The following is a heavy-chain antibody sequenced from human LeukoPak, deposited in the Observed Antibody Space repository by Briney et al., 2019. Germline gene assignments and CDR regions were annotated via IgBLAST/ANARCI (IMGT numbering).Heavy chain of an antibody. J-gene: IGHJ4*02. CDR2: ISSSGSDI. CDR3: ARVHSAGSLFYFDY. V-gene: IGHV3-21*01. CDR1: GFTFSSYR. Sequence: GSLRLSCAASGFTFSSYRMNWVRQAPGKGLEWVSFISSSGSDIFYADSVKGRFTISRDNAKNSVYLQMNSLRAEDTAVYYCARVHSAGSLFYFDYWGQGILVTVSS. D-gene: IGHD6-19*01.